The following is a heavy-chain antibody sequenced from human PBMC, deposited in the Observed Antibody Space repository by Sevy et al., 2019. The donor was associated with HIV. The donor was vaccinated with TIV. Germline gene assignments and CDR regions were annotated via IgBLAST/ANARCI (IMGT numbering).Heavy chain of an antibody. Sequence: GGSLRLSCAASGFTFSDYYMSWIRQVPGKGLEWVSDISSGSTYTKYADSVKGRFTISRDNAKNSLYLQMNSLRVEDTAIYYCARDRRNCAGKYFDYWGQGTLVTVSS. CDR1: GFTFSDYY. CDR2: ISSGSTYT. J-gene: IGHJ4*02. D-gene: IGHD1-7*01. CDR3: ARDRRNCAGKYFDY. V-gene: IGHV3-11*06.